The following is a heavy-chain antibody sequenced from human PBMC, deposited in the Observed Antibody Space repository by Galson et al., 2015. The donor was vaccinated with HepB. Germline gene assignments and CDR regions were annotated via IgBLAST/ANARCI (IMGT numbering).Heavy chain of an antibody. V-gene: IGHV3-9*01. CDR2: ISWNSGSI. CDR3: AKDQSAAGNRAAFHI. CDR1: GFTFDEYA. J-gene: IGHJ3*02. D-gene: IGHD6-13*01. Sequence: SLRLSCAASGFTFDEYAMHWVRQAPGKGLEWVSGISWNSGSIAYVDSVKGRFTISRDNAKNSLYLQMNSLRAEDTALYYRAKDQSAAGNRAAFHIWGQGTMVTVSS.